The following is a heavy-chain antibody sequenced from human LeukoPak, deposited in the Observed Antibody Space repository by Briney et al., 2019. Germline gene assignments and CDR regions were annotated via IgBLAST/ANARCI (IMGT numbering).Heavy chain of an antibody. CDR3: ARENSGSYREFDY. V-gene: IGHV4-4*07. CDR2: IYTSGST. CDR1: GGSLSSYY. Sequence: SETLSLTCTVSGGSLSSYYGSWIRQPAGKGLEWIGRIYTSGSTNYNASLKSRVSVSVDTSKNQFSLKLSSVTAADTAVFYCARENSGSYREFDYWGQETLVTVSS. D-gene: IGHD1-26*01. J-gene: IGHJ4*02.